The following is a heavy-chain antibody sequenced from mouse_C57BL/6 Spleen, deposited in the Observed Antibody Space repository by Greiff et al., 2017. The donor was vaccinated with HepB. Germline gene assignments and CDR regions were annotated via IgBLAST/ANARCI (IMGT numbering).Heavy chain of an antibody. CDR2: INYDGSST. J-gene: IGHJ2*01. CDR1: GFTFSDYY. V-gene: IGHV5-16*01. Sequence: EVQLVESEGGLVQPGSSMKLSCTASGFTFSDYYMAWVRQVPEKGLEWVANINYDGSSTYYLDSLKSRFIISRDNAKNILYLQMSSLESEDTATYYCARVYYSNFDYWGQGTTLTVSS. CDR3: ARVYYSNFDY. D-gene: IGHD2-5*01.